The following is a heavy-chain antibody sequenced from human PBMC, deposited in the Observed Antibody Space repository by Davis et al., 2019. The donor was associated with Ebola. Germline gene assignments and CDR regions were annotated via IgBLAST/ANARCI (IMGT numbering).Heavy chain of an antibody. V-gene: IGHV5-51*01. D-gene: IGHD6-19*01. CDR1: GYSFTSYW. CDR2: IYPGDSDT. Sequence: GESLKTPCKGSGYSFTSYWIGWVRQMPGKGLEWMGIIYPGDSDTRYSPSFQGQVTISADKSISTAYLQWSSLKASDTAMYYCARKRSWYYYGMDVWGQGTTVTVSS. CDR3: ARKRSWYYYGMDV. J-gene: IGHJ6*02.